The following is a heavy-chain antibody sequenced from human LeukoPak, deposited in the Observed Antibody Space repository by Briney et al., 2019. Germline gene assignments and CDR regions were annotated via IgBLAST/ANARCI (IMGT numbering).Heavy chain of an antibody. Sequence: SETLSLTCTVSGGSISSSSYYWGWIRQPPGKGLEWIGSIYYSGSTYYNPSLKSRVTISVDTSKNQFSLKLSSVTAADTAVYYCARRHSYCSGGSCYSQQYNWLDPWGQGTLVTVSS. V-gene: IGHV4-39*07. CDR3: ARRHSYCSGGSCYSQQYNWLDP. CDR1: GGSISSSSYY. J-gene: IGHJ5*02. CDR2: IYYSGST. D-gene: IGHD2-15*01.